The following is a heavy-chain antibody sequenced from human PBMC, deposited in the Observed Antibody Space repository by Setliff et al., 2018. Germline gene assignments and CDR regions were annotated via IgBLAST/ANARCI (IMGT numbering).Heavy chain of an antibody. Sequence: GGSLRLSCAASGFTFNTHAMHWVRQAPGKGLEWVAMIWADPNSNTKYYADSVKGRFIVSRDNSKNTMYLQLRSLRADDTAIYYCAKDRKNYYDTSGYPDAFDIWGQGTTVTVSS. V-gene: IGHV3-33*06. CDR2: IWADPNSNTK. D-gene: IGHD3-22*01. J-gene: IGHJ3*02. CDR3: AKDRKNYYDTSGYPDAFDI. CDR1: GFTFNTHA.